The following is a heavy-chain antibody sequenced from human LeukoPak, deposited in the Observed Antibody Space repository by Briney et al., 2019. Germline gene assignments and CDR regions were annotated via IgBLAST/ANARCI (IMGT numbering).Heavy chain of an antibody. Sequence: GGSLRLSCAASGFTFSNHGMNWVRQAPGKGLEWVSGISASGGHTFYADSVKGRFSISRDNSKNTLYLRMNSLRVEDTAIYYCAKYSGDYFGDYWGQGNLVTVSS. CDR1: GFTFSNHG. CDR3: AKYSGDYFGDY. CDR2: ISASGGHT. V-gene: IGHV3-23*01. J-gene: IGHJ4*02. D-gene: IGHD1-26*01.